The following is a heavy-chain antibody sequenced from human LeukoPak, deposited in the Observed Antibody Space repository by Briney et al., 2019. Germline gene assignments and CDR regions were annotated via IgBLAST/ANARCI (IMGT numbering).Heavy chain of an antibody. V-gene: IGHV1-18*01. D-gene: IGHD3-22*01. J-gene: IGHJ4*02. CDR1: GYTFTSYG. CDR2: ISAYNGNT. CDR3: ARAVPGYYYDSSGYKLDY. Sequence: GASVKVSCKASGYTFTSYGISWVRQAPGQGLEWMGWISAYNGNTNYAQKLQGRVTMTTDTSTSTAYMELRSLRSDDTAVYYCARAVPGYYYDSSGYKLDYWGQGTLVTVSS.